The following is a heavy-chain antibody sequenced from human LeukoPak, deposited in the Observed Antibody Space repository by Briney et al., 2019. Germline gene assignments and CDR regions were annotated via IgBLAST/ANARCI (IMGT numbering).Heavy chain of an antibody. J-gene: IGHJ4*02. D-gene: IGHD6-19*01. CDR1: GGSISSYY. CDR2: IYYSGST. CDR3: ARYDSSGWSPFDY. V-gene: IGHV4-59*01. Sequence: SETLSLTCTVSGGSISSYYWSWIRQPPGKGLEWIGYIYYSGSTNYNPSLKSRVTISVDTSKNQFSLKLSSVTAADTAVYYCARYDSSGWSPFDYWGQGTLVIVSS.